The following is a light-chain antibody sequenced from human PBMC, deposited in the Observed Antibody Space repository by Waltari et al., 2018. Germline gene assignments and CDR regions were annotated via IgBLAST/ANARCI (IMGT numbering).Light chain of an antibody. J-gene: IGKJ3*01. Sequence: DIQMTQSPSSLSASVGDRVTITCRASQSISIYLNWCQQKPGKAPTLLIYSASTLQSGVPSRFGGSGSGTDFTLTITSLQPEDVATYYCQQSYNTPFTFGPGTKV. CDR2: SAS. V-gene: IGKV1-39*01. CDR1: QSISIY. CDR3: QQSYNTPFT.